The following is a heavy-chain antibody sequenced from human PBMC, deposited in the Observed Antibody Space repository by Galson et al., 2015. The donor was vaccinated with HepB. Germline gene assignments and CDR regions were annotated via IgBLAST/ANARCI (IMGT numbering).Heavy chain of an antibody. J-gene: IGHJ4*02. Sequence: QSGAEVKKPGESLRISCKGSGYSFTSYWISWVRQMPGKGLEWMGRIDPSDSYTNYSPSFQGHVTISADKSISTAYLQWSSLKASDTAMYYCARPATIAAAGSGAEFDYWGQGTLVTVSS. CDR3: ARPATIAAAGSGAEFDY. D-gene: IGHD6-13*01. CDR2: IDPSDSYT. CDR1: GYSFTSYW. V-gene: IGHV5-10-1*01.